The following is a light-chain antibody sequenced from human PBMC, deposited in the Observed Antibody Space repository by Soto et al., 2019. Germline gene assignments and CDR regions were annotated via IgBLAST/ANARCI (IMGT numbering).Light chain of an antibody. J-gene: IGLJ7*01. CDR2: SNN. V-gene: IGLV1-44*01. CDR1: SSNIGSNT. Sequence: QSVLTQAPSASGTPGQRVTISCSGSSSNIGSNTVNWYQQLPGTAPKLLIYSNNQRPSGVPDRFSGSKSGTSASLAISGHQTEDEADYYCAAWDDSLNGAVFGGGTQLTVL. CDR3: AAWDDSLNGAV.